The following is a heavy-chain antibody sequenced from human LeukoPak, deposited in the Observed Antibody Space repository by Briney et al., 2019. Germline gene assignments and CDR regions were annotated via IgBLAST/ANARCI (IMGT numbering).Heavy chain of an antibody. D-gene: IGHD3-3*01. CDR3: ARVTAYDFWSGYYTKVGYYYGMDV. CDR1: GFTFSSYA. CDR2: ISGSGGST. Sequence: PGGSLRLSCAASGFTFSSYAMSWVRQAPGKGLEWVSAISGSGGSTYYADSVKGRFTISRDNSKDTLYLQMNSLRAEDTAVYYCARVTAYDFWSGYYTKVGYYYGMDVWGQGTTVTVSS. V-gene: IGHV3-23*01. J-gene: IGHJ6*02.